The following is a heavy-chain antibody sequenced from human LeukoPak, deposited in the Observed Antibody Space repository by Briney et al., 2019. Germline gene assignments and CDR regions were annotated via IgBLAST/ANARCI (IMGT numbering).Heavy chain of an antibody. Sequence: GGSLRLSCVASGFTFGKYWMSWVRQAPGKGLEWVANIKLDGSEKNYVDSVKGRCTISRDNAKHMLYLQMNSLRGEDTALYYCAKDFEAGNSWSLPSSWGQGTLVTVSS. V-gene: IGHV3-7*03. CDR2: IKLDGSEK. CDR1: GFTFGKYW. J-gene: IGHJ5*02. D-gene: IGHD6-13*01. CDR3: AKDFEAGNSWSLPSS.